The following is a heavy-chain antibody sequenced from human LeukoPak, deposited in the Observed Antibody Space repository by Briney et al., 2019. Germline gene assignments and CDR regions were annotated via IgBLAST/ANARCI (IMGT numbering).Heavy chain of an antibody. CDR3: ARDTTGTYYYYYGMDV. V-gene: IGHV1-24*01. CDR1: GYTLTELS. J-gene: IGHJ6*04. CDR2: FDPEDGET. D-gene: IGHD1-1*01. Sequence: ASVKVSCKVSGYTLTELSMHWVRQAPGKGLEWMGGFDPEDGETIYAQKFQGRVTMTEDTSTDTAYMELSSLRSEDTAVYYCARDTTGTYYYYYGMDVWGKGTTVTVSS.